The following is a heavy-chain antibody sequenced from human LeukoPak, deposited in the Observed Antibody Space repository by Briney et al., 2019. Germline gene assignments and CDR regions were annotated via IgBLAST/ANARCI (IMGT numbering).Heavy chain of an antibody. D-gene: IGHD6-13*01. J-gene: IGHJ4*02. Sequence: ASVKVSCKASGYTFTIYAMHWVRQAPGQRLEWMGWINAGNGNTKYSQKFQGRVTITRDTSASTAYMELSSLRSEDTAVYYCARGGDGQLGDYWGQGTLVTVSS. CDR1: GYTFTIYA. CDR3: ARGGDGQLGDY. V-gene: IGHV1-3*01. CDR2: INAGNGNT.